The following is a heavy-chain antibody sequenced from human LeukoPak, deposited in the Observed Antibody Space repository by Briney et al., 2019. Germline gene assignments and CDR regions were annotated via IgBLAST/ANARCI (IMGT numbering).Heavy chain of an antibody. CDR2: VSGSGGVT. Sequence: SGGSLRLSCAASGFTFSNYAMSWVRQAPGKGLEWVSGVSGSGGVTYHAESVKGRFTISRDNSKNTLFLQMHSLRPGDTAVYYCVREDTPATANYWGQGTLVTISS. J-gene: IGHJ4*02. V-gene: IGHV3-23*01. D-gene: IGHD2-21*02. CDR1: GFTFSNYA. CDR3: VREDTPATANY.